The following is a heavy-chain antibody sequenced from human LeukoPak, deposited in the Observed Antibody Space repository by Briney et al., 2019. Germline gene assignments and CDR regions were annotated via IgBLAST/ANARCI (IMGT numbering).Heavy chain of an antibody. CDR1: GFTFSSYA. D-gene: IGHD2-8*01. CDR2: ISGSGGST. CDR3: AKEVWNGDIVLMVYAPLFDY. Sequence: GGSLRLSCAASGFTFSSYAMSWVRQAPGKGLEWVSAISGSGGSTYYADSVKGRFTISRDNSKNTLYLQMNSLRAEDTAVYYCAKEVWNGDIVLMVYAPLFDYWGQGTLVTVSS. V-gene: IGHV3-23*01. J-gene: IGHJ4*02.